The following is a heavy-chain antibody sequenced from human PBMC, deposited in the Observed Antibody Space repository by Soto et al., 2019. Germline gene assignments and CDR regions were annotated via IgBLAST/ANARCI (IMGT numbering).Heavy chain of an antibody. CDR1: GGTFGSYA. V-gene: IGHV1-69*13. CDR3: ARTTVVTDRGDYYYGMDV. D-gene: IGHD4-17*01. Sequence: GASVKVSCKASGGTFGSYAISWVRQAPGQGLEWMGGIIPIFGTANYAQKFQGRVTITADESTSTAYMELSSLRSEDTAVYYCARTTVVTDRGDYYYGMDVWGQGTTVTVSS. J-gene: IGHJ6*02. CDR2: IIPIFGTA.